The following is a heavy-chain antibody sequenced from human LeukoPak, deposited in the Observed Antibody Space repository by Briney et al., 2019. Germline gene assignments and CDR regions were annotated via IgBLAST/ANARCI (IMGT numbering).Heavy chain of an antibody. J-gene: IGHJ4*02. CDR3: ARERAYCGADCYRYFDY. Sequence: VKPSETLSLTCTVSGSSISSFYWSWIRQPPGKGLEWIGYVYYSGSTNYNPSLKSRVTISVDTSKKQFSLKLSSVTAADTAVYYCARERAYCGADCYRYFDYWGQGTLVTVSS. D-gene: IGHD2-21*02. V-gene: IGHV4-59*01. CDR1: GSSISSFY. CDR2: VYYSGST.